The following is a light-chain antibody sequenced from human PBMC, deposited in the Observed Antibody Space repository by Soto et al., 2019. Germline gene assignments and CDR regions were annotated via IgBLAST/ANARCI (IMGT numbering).Light chain of an antibody. CDR2: DTF. V-gene: IGKV3-11*01. CDR1: PSVSSH. Sequence: ELVLTQSPATLSLSPGERATLSCRASPSVSSHLAWYQQKPGQAPRLLMYDTFNRATGIPARFNGSGSGTDFTLTISSLEPQDFAVYYCQQRSNWPPGYTFGQGTKLEIK. J-gene: IGKJ2*01. CDR3: QQRSNWPPGYT.